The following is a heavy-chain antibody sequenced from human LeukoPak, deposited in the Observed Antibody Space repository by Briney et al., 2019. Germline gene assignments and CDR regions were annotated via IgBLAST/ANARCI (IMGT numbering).Heavy chain of an antibody. Sequence: KSSETLSLTCTVSGGSISSYYWSWIRQPAGKGLEWIGRIYTSGSTNYNPSLKSRVTMSVDTSKNQFSLKLSSVTAADTAVYYCARDIGLPYDSSGYYYVFDYWGQGTLVTVSS. D-gene: IGHD3-22*01. J-gene: IGHJ4*02. V-gene: IGHV4-4*07. CDR1: GGSISSYY. CDR2: IYTSGST. CDR3: ARDIGLPYDSSGYYYVFDY.